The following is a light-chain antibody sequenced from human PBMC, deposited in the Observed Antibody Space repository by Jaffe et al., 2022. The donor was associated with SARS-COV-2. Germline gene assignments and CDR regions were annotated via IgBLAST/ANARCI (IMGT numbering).Light chain of an antibody. Sequence: SLDLTQPPSVSVSPGQTAIITCSGDKLGNLFVSWYHQRPGQSPVVVIHEDSKRPSGIPERLSGSNSGKTATLTITGTQAMDEGDYYCQAWDSGTVVFGGGTKLTVL. CDR1: KLGNLF. CDR3: QAWDSGTVV. V-gene: IGLV3-1*01. J-gene: IGLJ2*01. CDR2: EDS.